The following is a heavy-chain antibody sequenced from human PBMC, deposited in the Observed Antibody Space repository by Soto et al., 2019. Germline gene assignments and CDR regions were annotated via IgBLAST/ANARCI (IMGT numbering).Heavy chain of an antibody. CDR1: GLTFSDYA. Sequence: VQLVESGGGVVQPGRSLRLSCAASGLTFSDYAMHWVRQAPGKGLEWVAVVSHDGRNTHYADSVKGRFTISRDSSKNTVSLEMSSLRAEDTADYYCAKGGRQWLVTSYFNYWGQGALVTVSS. D-gene: IGHD6-19*01. J-gene: IGHJ4*02. V-gene: IGHV3-30*18. CDR2: VSHDGRNT. CDR3: AKGGRQWLVTSYFNY.